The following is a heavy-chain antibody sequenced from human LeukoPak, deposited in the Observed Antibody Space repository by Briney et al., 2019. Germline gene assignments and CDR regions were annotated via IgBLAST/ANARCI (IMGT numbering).Heavy chain of an antibody. V-gene: IGHV3-21*01. CDR2: ISSSSSTI. J-gene: IGHJ6*03. Sequence: GGSLRLSCAASGFTFSSYSMNWVRQAPGKGLEWVSSISSSSSTIYYADSVKGRFTISRDNAKNSLYLQMNSLGPEDTAVYYCARDPYSGNYGNYYYYYMDVWGKGTTVTISS. CDR3: ARDPYSGNYGNYYYYYMDV. D-gene: IGHD1-26*01. CDR1: GFTFSSYS.